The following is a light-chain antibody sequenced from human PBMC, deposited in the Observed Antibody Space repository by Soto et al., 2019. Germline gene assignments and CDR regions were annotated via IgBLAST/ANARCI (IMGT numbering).Light chain of an antibody. V-gene: IGKV3-15*01. Sequence: EIVMTQSPATLSVSPGEGATLSCRASQSVSSNLAWYQQKPGQAPRLLIYGASTRATGIPARFSGSGSGTEFTLTISSLQSEDFAVYYCLQFDISPLYTFGQGTKVDIK. CDR1: QSVSSN. J-gene: IGKJ2*01. CDR3: LQFDISPLYT. CDR2: GAS.